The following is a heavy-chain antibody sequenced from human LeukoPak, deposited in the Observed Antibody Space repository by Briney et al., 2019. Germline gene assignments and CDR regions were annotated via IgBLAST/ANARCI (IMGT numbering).Heavy chain of an antibody. CDR2: IRYDGSNK. Sequence: PWGSLRLSCAASGFIFSSYGMHWVRQTPGKGLEWVAFIRYDGSNKYYADSVKGRFTISRDNSENTMYLQMSSLRVEDTAIYYCAKRRGEDYFDYWGQGSLVTVSS. J-gene: IGHJ4*02. CDR3: AKRRGEDYFDY. D-gene: IGHD2-21*01. V-gene: IGHV3-30*02. CDR1: GFIFSSYG.